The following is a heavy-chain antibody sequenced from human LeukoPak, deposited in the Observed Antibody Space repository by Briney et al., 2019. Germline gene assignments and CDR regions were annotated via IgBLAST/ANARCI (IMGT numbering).Heavy chain of an antibody. CDR1: GFSFTNAW. V-gene: IGHV3-15*01. J-gene: IGHJ3*01. D-gene: IGHD6-19*01. CDR2: IKSETDGGTT. CDR3: TEEGRYSSGWHGGYGV. Sequence: KPGGSLRLSCAASGFSFTNAWMSWVRQAPGKGLEWVGRIKSETDGGTTDYPAPVKGRFTISRDDSKATLYLQMNSLKTEDTGVYYCTEEGRYSSGWHGGYGVWGQGTMVTVSS.